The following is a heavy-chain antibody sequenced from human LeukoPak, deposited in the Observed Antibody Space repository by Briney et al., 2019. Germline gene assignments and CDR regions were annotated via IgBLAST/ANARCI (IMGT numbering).Heavy chain of an antibody. J-gene: IGHJ4*02. Sequence: TLSLTCSVSGDSISGYSWSWIRQPPGKALEWLALIYWDDDKRYSPSLKSRLTITKDTSKNQVVLTMTNMDPVDTATYYCAHRSITLNFDYWGQGTLVTVSS. CDR1: GDSISGYS. D-gene: IGHD3-10*01. CDR2: IYWDDDK. CDR3: AHRSITLNFDY. V-gene: IGHV2-5*08.